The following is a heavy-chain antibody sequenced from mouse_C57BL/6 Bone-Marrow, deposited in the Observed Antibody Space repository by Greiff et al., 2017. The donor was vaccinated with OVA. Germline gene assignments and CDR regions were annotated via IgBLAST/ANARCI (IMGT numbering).Heavy chain of an antibody. CDR1: GYTFTSYW. Sequence: QVQLQQPGAELVKPGASVKLSCKASGYTFTSYWMQGVKQRPGQGLEWIGEIDPSDSYTNYNQKFKGKATLTVDTSSSTAYMQLSSLTSEDSAVYYCAREGSGNFFYYAMDYWGQGTSVTVSS. CDR3: AREGSGNFFYYAMDY. J-gene: IGHJ4*01. D-gene: IGHD2-1*01. V-gene: IGHV1-50*01. CDR2: IDPSDSYT.